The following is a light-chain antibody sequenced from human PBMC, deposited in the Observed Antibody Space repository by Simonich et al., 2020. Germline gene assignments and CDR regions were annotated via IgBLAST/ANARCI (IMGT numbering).Light chain of an antibody. V-gene: IGKV3-20*01. Sequence: EIVLTQSPCTLSLSPGERATLSCRASQSVSSSYLAWYQQKPGQAPMLLIYGASSRATGIPDRFRGSGSGTDFTLTISSLQSEDFAVYYCQQYNNWPPATFGQGTKVEIK. CDR1: QSVSSSY. CDR3: QQYNNWPPAT. J-gene: IGKJ1*01. CDR2: GAS.